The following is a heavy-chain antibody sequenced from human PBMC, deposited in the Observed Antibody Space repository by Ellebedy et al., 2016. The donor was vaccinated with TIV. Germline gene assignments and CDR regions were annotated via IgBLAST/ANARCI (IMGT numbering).Heavy chain of an antibody. D-gene: IGHD5-18*01. CDR3: AKDQPGAMDSYYFDY. J-gene: IGHJ4*02. CDR1: GFTFSDYY. CDR2: ISSSGSTI. Sequence: GGSLRLXXAASGFTFSDYYMSWIRQAPGKGLEWVSYISSSGSTIYYADSVKGRFTISRDNAKNSLYLQMNSLRAEDTAVYYCAKDQPGAMDSYYFDYWGQGTLVTVSS. V-gene: IGHV3-11*04.